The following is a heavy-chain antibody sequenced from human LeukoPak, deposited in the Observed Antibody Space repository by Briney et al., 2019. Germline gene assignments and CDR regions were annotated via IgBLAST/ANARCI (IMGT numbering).Heavy chain of an antibody. CDR1: GFTFNTYG. CDR3: VRGSPLGATTNWLDP. D-gene: IGHD1-26*01. Sequence: GGSLRLSCAASGFTFNTYGMHWVRQAPGKGLKCVAIIWYDGSNENYADSVKGRFTISRDNSKNPLYLQMNSLRAEDTAMYYCVRGSPLGATTNWLDPWGQGTLVTVSS. J-gene: IGHJ5*02. V-gene: IGHV3-33*01. CDR2: IWYDGSNE.